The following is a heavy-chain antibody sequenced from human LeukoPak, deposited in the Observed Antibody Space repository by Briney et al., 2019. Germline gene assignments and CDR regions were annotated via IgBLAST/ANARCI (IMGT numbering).Heavy chain of an antibody. V-gene: IGHV4-61*01. D-gene: IGHD2-21*02. J-gene: IGHJ4*02. CDR1: GGSASRASYY. Sequence: SETLSLTCTVSGGSASRASYYWTWIRQPPGKGLERIGYIYYSGSSDYNPSLKSRVTISLDTSKNQFSLKLSSVTAADTAVYYCATEYCGADCYFDSWGQGTLVTVSS. CDR2: IYYSGSS. CDR3: ATEYCGADCYFDS.